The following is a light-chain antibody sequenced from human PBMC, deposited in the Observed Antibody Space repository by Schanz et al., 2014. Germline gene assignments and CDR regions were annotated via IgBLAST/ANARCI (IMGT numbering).Light chain of an antibody. V-gene: IGLV2-11*01. CDR2: EVS. CDR3: AAWDDSLNGPV. CDR1: SSDVGGYNY. J-gene: IGLJ3*02. Sequence: QSVLTQPRSVSGSPGQSVTISCTGTSSDVGGYNYVSWYQQPPGTAPKLMIYEVSNRPSGVSNRFSGSKSGNTASLAISGLQSEDEADYYCAAWDDSLNGPVFGGGTKLTVL.